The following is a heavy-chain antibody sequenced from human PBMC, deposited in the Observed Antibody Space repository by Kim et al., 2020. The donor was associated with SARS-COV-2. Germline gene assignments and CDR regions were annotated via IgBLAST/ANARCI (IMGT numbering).Heavy chain of an antibody. D-gene: IGHD3-22*01. CDR2: ISEGSLYI. V-gene: IGHV3-21*01. Sequence: GGSLRLSCAASGFSLSPYSVTWVRQAPGKGLECPSSISEGSLYIYYADSVKGRFTVSRDTAKNSLDLEMHSLRAEDTAVYYCARNYYDSSGYYFSYNGLDVWGQGTTVTVSS. CDR1: GFSLSPYS. J-gene: IGHJ6*02. CDR3: ARNYYDSSGYYFSYNGLDV.